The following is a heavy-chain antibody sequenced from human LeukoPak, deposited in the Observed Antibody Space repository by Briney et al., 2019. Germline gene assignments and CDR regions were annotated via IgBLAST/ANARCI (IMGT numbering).Heavy chain of an antibody. V-gene: IGHV4-39*07. CDR3: ARTSIAARPSGWLDH. D-gene: IGHD6-6*01. CDR1: GGSISSSSYY. Sequence: SETLSLTCTVSGGSISSSSYYWGWIRQPPGKGLEWIGSIYYSGSTYYNPSLKSRVTISVDTSKNQLSLKVTSVTAADTAVYYCARTSIAARPSGWLDHWGQGILVTVSS. J-gene: IGHJ5*02. CDR2: IYYSGST.